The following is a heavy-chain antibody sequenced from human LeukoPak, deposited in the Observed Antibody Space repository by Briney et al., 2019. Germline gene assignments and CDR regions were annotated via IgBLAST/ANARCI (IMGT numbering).Heavy chain of an antibody. CDR3: AHRDTTMVRVDY. V-gene: IGHV3-48*01. Sequence: SGGSLRLSCAASGFTFSSYSMNWVRQAPGKGLEWVSYISSSSSTIYYADSVKGRFTISRDNAKNSLYLQMNSLTTEDTAVYFCAHRDTTMVRVDYWGQGTLVTVSS. CDR2: ISSSSSTI. J-gene: IGHJ4*02. CDR1: GFTFSSYS. D-gene: IGHD5-18*01.